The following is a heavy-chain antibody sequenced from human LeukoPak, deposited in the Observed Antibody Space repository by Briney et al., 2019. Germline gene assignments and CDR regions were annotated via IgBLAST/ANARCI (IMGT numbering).Heavy chain of an antibody. Sequence: SETLSLTCTVSGGSISSGDYYWSWIRQPPGKGLEWIGYIYYSGSTNYNPSLKSRVTISVDTSKNQFSLKLSSVTAADTAVYYCARRDYGENFDYWGQGTLVTVSS. CDR1: GGSISSGDYY. J-gene: IGHJ4*02. D-gene: IGHD4-17*01. CDR2: IYYSGST. V-gene: IGHV4-30-4*08. CDR3: ARRDYGENFDY.